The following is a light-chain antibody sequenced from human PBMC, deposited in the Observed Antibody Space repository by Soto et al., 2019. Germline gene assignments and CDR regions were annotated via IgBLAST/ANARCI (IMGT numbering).Light chain of an antibody. CDR2: GAS. Sequence: EIVLTQSPGTLSLSPGERATLSCRASQSVSSSYLAWYQQKPGQAPRLLIYGASSRATGITDRFSGSGSGTDFTLTISRLEPEDFAVYYCQQYGSSRRAFGQGTKVEIK. CDR3: QQYGSSRRA. CDR1: QSVSSSY. J-gene: IGKJ1*01. V-gene: IGKV3-20*01.